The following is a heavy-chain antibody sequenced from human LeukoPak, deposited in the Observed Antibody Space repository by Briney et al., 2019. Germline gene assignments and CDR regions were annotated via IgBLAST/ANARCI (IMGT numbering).Heavy chain of an antibody. D-gene: IGHD4-23*01. V-gene: IGHV3-9*01. CDR2: ISWNSGNI. J-gene: IGHJ3*02. CDR1: GFTFDDYA. CDR3: AKDISGGNPLDAFDI. Sequence: GGSLRLSCAASGFTFDDYAMHWVRQAPGKGLEWVSGISWNSGNIGYADSVKGRFTISRDNAKNSLYLQMNSLRAEDTALYYCAKDISGGNPLDAFDIWAKGQWSPSLQ.